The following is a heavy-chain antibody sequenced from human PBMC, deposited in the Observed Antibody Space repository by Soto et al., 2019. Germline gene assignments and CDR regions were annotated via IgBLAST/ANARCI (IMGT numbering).Heavy chain of an antibody. CDR3: ARHVDRYQGDVPPDY. V-gene: IGHV5-10-1*01. J-gene: IGHJ4*02. Sequence: GDSLKISCKGSGYSFTSYWISLVRQMPGKGLEWMGRIDPSDSYTNYSPSFQGHVTISADKSISTAYLQWSSLKASDTAMYYRARHVDRYQGDVPPDYWGQGTLVTVSS. D-gene: IGHD2-2*01. CDR1: GYSFTSYW. CDR2: IDPSDSYT.